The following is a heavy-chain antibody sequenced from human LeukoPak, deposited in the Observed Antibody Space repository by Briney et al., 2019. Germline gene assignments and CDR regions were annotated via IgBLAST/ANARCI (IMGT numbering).Heavy chain of an antibody. CDR1: GFTFSTYV. J-gene: IGHJ4*02. CDR2: IWYDGSNK. D-gene: IGHD3-22*01. CDR3: ARDPRYDSSSEDLCG. V-gene: IGHV3-33*08. Sequence: GGSLRLSCAASGFTFSTYVMHWVRQAPGKGLEWVAVIWYDGSNKYYADSVKGRFTISRDNSKNTLYLQMNSLRAEDTAVYYCARDPRYDSSSEDLCGWGQGTLVTVSS.